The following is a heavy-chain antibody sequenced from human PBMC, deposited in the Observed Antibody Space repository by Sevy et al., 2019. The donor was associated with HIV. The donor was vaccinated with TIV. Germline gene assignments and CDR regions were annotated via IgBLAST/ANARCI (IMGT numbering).Heavy chain of an antibody. CDR3: ARGATFYSDSSGRVLSVLGAFDI. CDR2: IFSGGGT. Sequence: GGSLRLSCAASGFTVSSNYMSWVRQAPGKGLEWVSIIFSGGGTYYEDSVQGRFTISRDNSKNMVDLQMNSLRAEDTAVFYCARGATFYSDSSGRVLSVLGAFDIWGRGTMVTVSS. CDR1: GFTVSSNY. J-gene: IGHJ3*02. V-gene: IGHV3-53*01. D-gene: IGHD3-22*01.